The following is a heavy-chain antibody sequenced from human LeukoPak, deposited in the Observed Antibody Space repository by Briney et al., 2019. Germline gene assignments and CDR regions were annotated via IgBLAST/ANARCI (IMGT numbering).Heavy chain of an antibody. Sequence: LGGSLRLSCAASGFTFSAYWMHWVRQAPGKGLVWVSRINGDGSITSYAESVKGRFIISRDNAENTVYLQMNSLSAEDTAVYYCARDLELTYYDSSGHDYWGQGTLVTVSS. J-gene: IGHJ4*02. CDR1: GFTFSAYW. CDR2: INGDGSIT. V-gene: IGHV3-74*01. D-gene: IGHD3-22*01. CDR3: ARDLELTYYDSSGHDY.